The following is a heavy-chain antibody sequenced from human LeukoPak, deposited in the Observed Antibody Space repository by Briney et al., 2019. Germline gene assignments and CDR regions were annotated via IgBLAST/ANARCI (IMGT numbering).Heavy chain of an antibody. CDR2: ISGYNVNT. CDR3: ARSLAVAGTLGY. J-gene: IGHJ4*02. Sequence: GASVTVSFRASGYTFTIYDVNWVRQAPGQGLEGMGWISGYNVNTDYAQKLQGRVTMTTDTSTSTAYMELRSPRSDDTAVYYCARSLAVAGTLGYWGQGTLVTVSS. D-gene: IGHD6-19*01. CDR1: GYTFTIYD. V-gene: IGHV1-18*01.